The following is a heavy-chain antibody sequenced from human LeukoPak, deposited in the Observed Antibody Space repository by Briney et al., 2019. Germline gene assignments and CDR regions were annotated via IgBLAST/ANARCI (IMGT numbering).Heavy chain of an antibody. V-gene: IGHV1-2*02. CDR2: INPNSGAT. D-gene: IGHD7-27*01. Sequence: GASVKVSCKTSGYTFTGYYIHWVRQAPGQGLEWMGWINPNSGATDYAQKFQGRVTMTRDTSISTAYMELSRLRSDDTAVYFCARAGDDDAFDIWGQGTTVTVSS. CDR1: GYTFTGYY. CDR3: ARAGDDDAFDI. J-gene: IGHJ3*02.